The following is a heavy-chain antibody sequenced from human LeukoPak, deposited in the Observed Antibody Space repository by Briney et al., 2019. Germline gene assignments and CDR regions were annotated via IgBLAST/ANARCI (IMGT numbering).Heavy chain of an antibody. CDR2: INHSGST. V-gene: IGHV4-34*01. Sequence: KPSGTLSLTCAVYGGSFSGYYWSWIRQPPGKGLEWIGEINHSGSTNYNPSLKSRVTISVDTSKNQFSLKLSSVTAADTAVYYCARVGGSYYSGDDYWGQGTLVTVSS. J-gene: IGHJ4*02. CDR3: ARVGGSYYSGDDY. CDR1: GGSFSGYY. D-gene: IGHD1-26*01.